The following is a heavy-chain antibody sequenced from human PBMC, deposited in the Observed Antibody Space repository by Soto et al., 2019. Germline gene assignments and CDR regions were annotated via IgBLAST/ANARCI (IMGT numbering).Heavy chain of an antibody. CDR3: AVLGSKTEYFDY. J-gene: IGHJ4*02. V-gene: IGHV3-48*01. Sequence: EVQLVESGGGLIHPGGSLRLSCAASGFTFSSHGMNWVRQAPGKGREWVSYISSPSTTKYYADSAQGRFTISRDNAKHSLYLHMNSLRVDDTAVYDCAVLGSKTEYFDYWGQGTLVTVSS. CDR1: GFTFSSHG. D-gene: IGHD1-26*01. CDR2: ISSPSTTK.